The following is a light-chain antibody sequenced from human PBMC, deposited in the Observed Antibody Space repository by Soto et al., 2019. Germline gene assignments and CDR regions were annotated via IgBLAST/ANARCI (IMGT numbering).Light chain of an antibody. CDR1: SSDVGGYNY. Sequence: QSALTQPASVSGSPGQSITISCTGTSSDVGGYNYVSWYQQHPGKAPKLMIYDVSNRPSGVSNRFSGSKSGNTASLTISGLQAEDEADYYCSSDTSSSTLVVFCGGTKLTV. J-gene: IGLJ2*01. CDR2: DVS. CDR3: SSDTSSSTLVV. V-gene: IGLV2-14*01.